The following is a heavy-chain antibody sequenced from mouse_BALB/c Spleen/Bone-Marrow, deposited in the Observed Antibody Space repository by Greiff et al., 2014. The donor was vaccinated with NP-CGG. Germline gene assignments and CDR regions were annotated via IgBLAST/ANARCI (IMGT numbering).Heavy chain of an antibody. Sequence: DVHLVESGGGLVKPGGSLKLSCAASGFTFSSYGMSWVRQTPEKRLEWVATISGGGSYTYFSDSVKGRFTISRDNAKNNLNLQMSSLRSEDTALYYCARSFGSSYWYFDVWGAGTTVTVSS. CDR1: GFTFSSYG. D-gene: IGHD1-1*01. CDR2: ISGGGSYT. CDR3: ARSFGSSYWYFDV. J-gene: IGHJ1*01. V-gene: IGHV5-9-2*01.